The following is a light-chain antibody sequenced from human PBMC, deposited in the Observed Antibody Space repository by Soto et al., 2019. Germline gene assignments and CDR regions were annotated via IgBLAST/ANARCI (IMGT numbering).Light chain of an antibody. Sequence: QSALTQPASVSGSPGQSITISCTGTSSDGGAYNYVSWYQQHPGRAPKLMIYDVSNRPSGVSNRFSGSKSGNTASLTISGLRADDEADYYCSSYTRSSTLYVFGTGTKVTVL. J-gene: IGLJ1*01. V-gene: IGLV2-14*01. CDR1: SSDGGAYNY. CDR2: DVS. CDR3: SSYTRSSTLYV.